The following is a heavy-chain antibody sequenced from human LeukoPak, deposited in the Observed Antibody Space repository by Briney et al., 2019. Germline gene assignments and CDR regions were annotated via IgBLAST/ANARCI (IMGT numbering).Heavy chain of an antibody. Sequence: PGGSLRLSCAASGFTFSSYSTSWVRQAPGKGLEWVSSISSSSSYIYYADSVKGRFTISRDNAKNSLYLQMNSLRAEDTAVYYCASAPFGSIEYFQHWGQGTLVTVSS. D-gene: IGHD3-16*01. CDR1: GFTFSSYS. V-gene: IGHV3-21*01. J-gene: IGHJ1*01. CDR2: ISSSSSYI. CDR3: ASAPFGSIEYFQH.